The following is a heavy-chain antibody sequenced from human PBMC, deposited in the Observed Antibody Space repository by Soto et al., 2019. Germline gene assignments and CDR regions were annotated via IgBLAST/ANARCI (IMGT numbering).Heavy chain of an antibody. Sequence: QVQLVQSGAEVKKPGSSVKVSCKASGGTFSSYAISWVRQAPGQGLEWMGGIIPIFGTANYAQKFQGRVTITADESTSTAYMELSSLRSEDTAVYYCARSIVVVTASYWYFDLWGRGSLVTVAS. J-gene: IGHJ2*01. CDR2: IIPIFGTA. D-gene: IGHD2-21*02. V-gene: IGHV1-69*12. CDR3: ARSIVVVTASYWYFDL. CDR1: GGTFSSYA.